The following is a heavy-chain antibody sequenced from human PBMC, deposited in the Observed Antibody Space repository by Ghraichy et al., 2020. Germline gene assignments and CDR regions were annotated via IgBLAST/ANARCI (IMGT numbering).Heavy chain of an antibody. CDR2: ISGSGSYS. CDR3: AKDPQTTVTSLFDH. Sequence: GGSLRLSCVASGFTFRSYAMSWVRQAPGKGLEWVSVISGSGSYSYYADSVKGRFTISRDNSKNTLYLQMNTLRAEDTAIYYCAKDPQTTVTSLFDHWGQGTLVTVSS. J-gene: IGHJ5*02. D-gene: IGHD4-17*01. V-gene: IGHV3-23*01. CDR1: GFTFRSYA.